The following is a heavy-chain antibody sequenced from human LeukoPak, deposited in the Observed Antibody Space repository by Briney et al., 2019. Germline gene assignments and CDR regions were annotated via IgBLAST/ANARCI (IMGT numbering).Heavy chain of an antibody. CDR1: GYTFTSSD. V-gene: IGHV1-8*01. J-gene: IGHJ3*02. D-gene: IGHD1-1*01. Sequence: ASVRVSCKASGYTFTSSDINWVRQATGQGLEWMGWMNPNSGNTGYAKRFQGRFNITRDTSISTAYMELSSLKSEDSAVYYCARAQRTTALSNDAFDIWGQGTVVTVSS. CDR2: MNPNSGNT. CDR3: ARAQRTTALSNDAFDI.